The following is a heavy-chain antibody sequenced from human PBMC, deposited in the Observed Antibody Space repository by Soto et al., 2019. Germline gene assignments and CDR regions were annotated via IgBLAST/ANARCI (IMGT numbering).Heavy chain of an antibody. CDR3: ANGGVDYGDYGPFY. Sequence: GGSLRLSCAASGFTFSSYGMHWVRQAPGKGLEWVAVISYDGSNKYSADSVKGRFTISRDNSRNTLYLQMNSLRAEDTAVYYCANGGVDYGDYGPFYWGQGTLVTVSS. CDR1: GFTFSSYG. D-gene: IGHD4-17*01. V-gene: IGHV3-30*18. J-gene: IGHJ4*02. CDR2: ISYDGSNK.